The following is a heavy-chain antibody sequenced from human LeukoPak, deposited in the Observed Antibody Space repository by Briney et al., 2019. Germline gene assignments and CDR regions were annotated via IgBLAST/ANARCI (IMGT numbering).Heavy chain of an antibody. CDR3: AKGGYNLL. D-gene: IGHD5-24*01. CDR2: ISASGGNT. CDR1: GFTFNTYA. V-gene: IGHV3-23*01. J-gene: IGHJ4*02. Sequence: GGSLRLSCAASGFTFNTYAMNWVRQAPGKGLEWVSVISASGGNTYYADSVKGRFTISRDNSKNTLYLQMNSLRAEDTASYYCAKGGYNLLWGQGTLVTVSS.